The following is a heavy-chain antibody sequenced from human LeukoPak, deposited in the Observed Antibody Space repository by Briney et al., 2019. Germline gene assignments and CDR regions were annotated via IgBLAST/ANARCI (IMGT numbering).Heavy chain of an antibody. D-gene: IGHD3-3*01. Sequence: ASVKVSCKASGYTFTGYYMHWVRQAPGQGLEWMGWINPNSGGTNYAQKFQGRVTMTRDPSISTAYMELSRLRSDDTAVYYCARGAGILEWLPGVYYYGMDVWGQGTTVTVSS. CDR2: INPNSGGT. CDR3: ARGAGILEWLPGVYYYGMDV. J-gene: IGHJ6*02. CDR1: GYTFTGYY. V-gene: IGHV1-2*02.